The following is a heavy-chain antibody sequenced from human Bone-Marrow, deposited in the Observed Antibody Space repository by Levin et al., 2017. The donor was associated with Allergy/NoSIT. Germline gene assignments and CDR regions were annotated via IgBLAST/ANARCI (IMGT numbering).Heavy chain of an antibody. J-gene: IGHJ5*02. CDR3: ARRNVPAPGEDWFDP. CDR1: DGSISSSNW. CDR2: IYHSGST. D-gene: IGHD7-27*01. V-gene: IGHV4-4*02. Sequence: SETLSLTCGVSDGSISSSNWWTWVRQPPGKGLEWIGEIYHSGSTNYNPSLKSRVTISVEKSTNQFSLKLSSVTAADTAVYYCARRNVPAPGEDWFDPWGQGTLVTVSS.